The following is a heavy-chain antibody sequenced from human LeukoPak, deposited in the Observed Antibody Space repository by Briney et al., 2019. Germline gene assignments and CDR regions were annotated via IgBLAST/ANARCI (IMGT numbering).Heavy chain of an antibody. CDR3: AKSGAAAFLVFDAFDI. J-gene: IGHJ3*02. CDR1: GFTFDDYA. Sequence: PGGSLRLSCAASGFTFDDYAMHWVRQAPGKGLEWVSGISWNSGSIGYADSVKGRFTISRDNAKNSLYLQMNSLRAEDTALYYCAKSGAAAFLVFDAFDIWGQGTMVTVSS. D-gene: IGHD2-2*01. V-gene: IGHV3-9*01. CDR2: ISWNSGSI.